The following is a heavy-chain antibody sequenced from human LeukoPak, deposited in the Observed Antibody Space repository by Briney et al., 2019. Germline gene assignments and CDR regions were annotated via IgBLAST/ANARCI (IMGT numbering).Heavy chain of an antibody. Sequence: GESLKISCKGSGYSFITYWIGWVRQMPGKGLEWMGIIYPGDSDTRYSPSFQGQVTISADKSISTAYLQWSSLKASGTAMYYCARARAPENDAFDIWGQGTMVTVSS. D-gene: IGHD5-24*01. V-gene: IGHV5-51*01. CDR3: ARARAPENDAFDI. CDR2: IYPGDSDT. CDR1: GYSFITYW. J-gene: IGHJ3*02.